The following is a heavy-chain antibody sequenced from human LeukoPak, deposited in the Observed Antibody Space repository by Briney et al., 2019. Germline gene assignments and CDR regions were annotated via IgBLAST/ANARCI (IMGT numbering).Heavy chain of an antibody. J-gene: IGHJ4*02. V-gene: IGHV1-8*01. D-gene: IGHD6-6*01. CDR2: MNPNSGNT. Sequence: ASVKVSCKASGNTFTSYDINWVRQATGQGLEWMGWMNPNSGNTGYAQKFQGRVTMTRNTSISTAYMELSSLRSEDTAVYYCARGGQLVPAVDYWGQGTLVTVSS. CDR1: GNTFTSYD. CDR3: ARGGQLVPAVDY.